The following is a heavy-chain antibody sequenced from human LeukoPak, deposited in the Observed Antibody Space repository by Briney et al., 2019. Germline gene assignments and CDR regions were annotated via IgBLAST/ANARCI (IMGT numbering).Heavy chain of an antibody. V-gene: IGHV1-2*06. CDR2: INPNSGGT. J-gene: IGHJ6*03. Sequence: GASVKVSCKASGYTFTGYYMHWVRQAPGQGLEWMGRINPNSGGTNYAQKFQGRVTMTRDTSISTAYMELSRLRSDDTAVYYCARYIAAAGKGYYYYYMDGWGKGTTVTVSS. CDR1: GYTFTGYY. D-gene: IGHD6-13*01. CDR3: ARYIAAAGKGYYYYYMDG.